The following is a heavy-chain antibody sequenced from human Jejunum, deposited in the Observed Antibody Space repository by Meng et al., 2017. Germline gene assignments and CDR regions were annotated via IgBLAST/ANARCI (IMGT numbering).Heavy chain of an antibody. Sequence: VQLQEPGPGLLKPSGTLSLTCAVSGGSISTSDWWSWVRQPPGKGLEWIGEIHHSGSTNYNPSLKSRVTISVDKSKNQFSLKLNSVTAADTAVYYCAREWSGSYRHFDYWGQGTLVTVSS. CDR1: GGSISTSDW. J-gene: IGHJ4*02. V-gene: IGHV4-4*02. CDR3: AREWSGSYRHFDY. D-gene: IGHD1-26*01. CDR2: IHHSGST.